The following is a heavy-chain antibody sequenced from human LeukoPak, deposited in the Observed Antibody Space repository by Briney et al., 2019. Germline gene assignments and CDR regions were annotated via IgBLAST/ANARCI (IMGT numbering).Heavy chain of an antibody. J-gene: IGHJ4*02. D-gene: IGHD1-26*01. V-gene: IGHV3-7*01. Sequence: GGSLRLSCAASGFTFSTYGMHWVRQAPGKGLEWVANIKQDGSEKYYVDSVKGRFTISRDNAKNSLYLQMNSLRAEDTAVYYCAKDQLLGGSYTFDYWGQGTLVTVSS. CDR1: GFTFSTYG. CDR3: AKDQLLGGSYTFDY. CDR2: IKQDGSEK.